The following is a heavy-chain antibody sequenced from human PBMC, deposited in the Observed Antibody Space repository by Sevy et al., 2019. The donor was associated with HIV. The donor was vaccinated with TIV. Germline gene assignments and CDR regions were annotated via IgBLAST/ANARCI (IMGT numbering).Heavy chain of an antibody. D-gene: IGHD3-22*01. CDR3: ATTREYYSDNSGYLDY. J-gene: IGHJ4*02. V-gene: IGHV1-24*01. CDR1: GYTLTQLS. Sequence: GASVKVSCKVSGYTLTQLSMHWVRQTPGKGLEWMGRFDPEDGTTIYAQKFQGRVTMTEDTSTDTAYLELSSLRSEDTAVYYCATTREYYSDNSGYLDYWGRGTLVTVSS. CDR2: FDPEDGTT.